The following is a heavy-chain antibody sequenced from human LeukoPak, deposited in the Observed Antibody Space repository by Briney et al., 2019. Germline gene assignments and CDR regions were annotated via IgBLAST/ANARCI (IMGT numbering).Heavy chain of an antibody. CDR2: IYYSGST. CDR1: GGSISSGGYY. V-gene: IGHV4-61*08. J-gene: IGHJ6*03. Sequence: SETLSLTCTVSGGSISSGGYYWSWIRQHPGKGLEWIGYIYYSGSTNYNPSLKSRVTISVDTSKNQFSLKLTSVTAADTAVYYCARGGNKGGEYYYYYYMDVWGKGTTVTVSS. CDR3: ARGGNKGGEYYYYYYMDV. D-gene: IGHD2/OR15-2a*01.